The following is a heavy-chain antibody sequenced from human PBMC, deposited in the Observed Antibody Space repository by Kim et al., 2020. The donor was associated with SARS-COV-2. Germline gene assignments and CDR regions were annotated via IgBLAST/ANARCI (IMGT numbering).Heavy chain of an antibody. V-gene: IGHV6-1*01. Sequence: SETLSHTCAISGDSVSSNSAVWNWFRQSPSRGLEWLGRTYYRSKWYNDYADSVRSRITINPDTSKNQFSLQLNSVTPEDTAVYYCTRGLGSWGQGTPVTVSS. CDR2: TYYRSKWYN. CDR3: TRGLGS. J-gene: IGHJ1*01. CDR1: GDSVSSNSAV.